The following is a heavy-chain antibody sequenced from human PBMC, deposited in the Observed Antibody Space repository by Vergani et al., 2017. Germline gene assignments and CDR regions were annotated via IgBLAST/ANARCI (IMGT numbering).Heavy chain of an antibody. D-gene: IGHD6-19*01. J-gene: IGHJ4*02. V-gene: IGHV3-23*01. CDR1: GFTFSSYA. Sequence: EVQLLESGGGLVQPGGSLRLSCAASGFTFSSYAMNWVRQAPGKGLEWVSTISGGGGSTYYADSVKGRFTIARDTSKNTRYLQRNSLRAEDTAVYYCAKSSAPTIAVALIGYWGQGTLVTVSS. CDR3: AKSSAPTIAVALIGY. CDR2: ISGGGGST.